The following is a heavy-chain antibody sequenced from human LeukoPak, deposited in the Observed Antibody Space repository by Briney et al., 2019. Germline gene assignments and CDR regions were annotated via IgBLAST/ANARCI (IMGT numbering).Heavy chain of an antibody. J-gene: IGHJ4*02. V-gene: IGHV3-13*01. Sequence: GGSLRLSCAASGFTFSSYDMHWVRQATGKGLEWVSAIGTAGDTYYPGSVKGRFTISRENAKNSLYLQMNSLRAGDTAVYYCARDRGNSIVGADFDSWGQGTLVTVSS. CDR3: ARDRGNSIVGADFDS. CDR2: IGTAGDT. CDR1: GFTFSSYD. D-gene: IGHD1-26*01.